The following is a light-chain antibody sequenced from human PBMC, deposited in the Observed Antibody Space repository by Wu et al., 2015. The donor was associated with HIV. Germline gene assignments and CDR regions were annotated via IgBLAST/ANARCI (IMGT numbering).Light chain of an antibody. V-gene: IGKV1-9*01. Sequence: IQLTQSPSSLSASVGDRVTITCRASQGISSSLAWYQQKPGEVPQLLIYAASTLQSGVPSRFSGRGFGTDFTLTIRSLQPEDFATYYCQQLNSSPFTFGPGTKVDIK. CDR2: AAS. CDR3: QQLNSSPFT. CDR1: QGISSS. J-gene: IGKJ3*01.